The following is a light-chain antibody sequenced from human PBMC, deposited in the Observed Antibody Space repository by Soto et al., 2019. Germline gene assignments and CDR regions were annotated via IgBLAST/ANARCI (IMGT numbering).Light chain of an antibody. Sequence: QLVLTQSPSASASLGASVNLTCTLSSGHSSYAIAWHQQQPEKGTRYLMKLNSDGSHSKGDGIPDRFSGSSSGAERYLTISSLQSEDEAYYYCQTWGTGTLVFGGGTKLTVL. CDR3: QTWGTGTLV. V-gene: IGLV4-69*01. CDR1: SGHSSYA. J-gene: IGLJ2*01. CDR2: LNSDGSH.